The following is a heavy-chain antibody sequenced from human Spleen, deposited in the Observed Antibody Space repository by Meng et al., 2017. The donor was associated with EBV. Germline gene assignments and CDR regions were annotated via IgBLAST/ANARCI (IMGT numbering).Heavy chain of an antibody. D-gene: IGHD5-18*01. CDR2: IYYSGST. CDR1: GGSVSSGNYY. CDR3: ARAIISSYGGVGFDY. J-gene: IGHJ4*02. Sequence: VWMQESGPGLVKPSDTLSLTCTVSGGSVSSGNYYWSWIRQPPGKGLEWIGYIYYSGSTNYNPSLKSRVTISVDTSKNQFSLKLSSVTAADTAVYYCARAIISSYGGVGFDYWGQGTLVTVSS. V-gene: IGHV4-61*01.